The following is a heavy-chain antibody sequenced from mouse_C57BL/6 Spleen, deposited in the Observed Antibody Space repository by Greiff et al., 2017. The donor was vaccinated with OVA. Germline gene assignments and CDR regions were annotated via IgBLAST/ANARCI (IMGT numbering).Heavy chain of an antibody. CDR2: IYPGSGST. Sequence: QVQLQQPGAELVKPGASVKMSCKASGYTFTSYWITWVKQRPGQGLEWIGDIYPGSGSTNYNEKFKSKATLTVDTSSSTAYMQLSSLTSDVSSFYSCASSMDYDEGSDYWGQGTTLTVSS. D-gene: IGHD2-4*01. V-gene: IGHV1-55*01. CDR1: GYTFTSYW. CDR3: ASSMDYDEGSDY. J-gene: IGHJ2*01.